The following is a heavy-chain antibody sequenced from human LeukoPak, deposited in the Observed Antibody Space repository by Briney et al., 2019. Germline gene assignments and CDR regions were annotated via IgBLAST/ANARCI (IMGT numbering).Heavy chain of an antibody. CDR1: GYTFTGYY. V-gene: IGHV1-2*02. CDR3: ARGDCSSTSCSKSGYWFDP. Sequence: ASVKVSCKASGYTFTGYYMHWVRQAPGQGLEWMGWINPNSGGTNYAQKFQGRVTITRNTSISTAYMELSSLRSEDTAVYYCARGDCSSTSCSKSGYWFDPWGQGTLVTVSS. CDR2: INPNSGGT. D-gene: IGHD2-2*01. J-gene: IGHJ5*02.